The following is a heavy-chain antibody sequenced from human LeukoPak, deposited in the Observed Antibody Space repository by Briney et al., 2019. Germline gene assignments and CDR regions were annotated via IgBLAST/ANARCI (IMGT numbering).Heavy chain of an antibody. J-gene: IGHJ3*02. D-gene: IGHD3-3*01. V-gene: IGHV4-59*01. CDR1: GASFSSYY. CDR2: IYYTGST. Sequence: TSETLSLTCTVSGASFSSYYWSWIRQPPGKRLEWIGYIYYTGSTNYTPSLKSRVTMSVDTSKNQVSLKLTSVTAADTAVYYCAREGVAAFDIWGQGTMVTVSS. CDR3: AREGVAAFDI.